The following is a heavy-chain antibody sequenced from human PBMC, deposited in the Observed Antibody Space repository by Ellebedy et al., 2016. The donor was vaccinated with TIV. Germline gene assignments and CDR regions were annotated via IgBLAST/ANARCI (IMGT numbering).Heavy chain of an antibody. V-gene: IGHV1-3*01. CDR2: INAGNGNT. J-gene: IGHJ5*02. CDR1: GYTFTSYA. D-gene: IGHD6-19*01. CDR3: ARSSHGGYSSGWYRNWFDP. Sequence: ASVKVSXKASGYTFTSYAMHWVRQAPGQRLEWMGWINAGNGNTNYAQKLQGRVTMTTDTSTSTAYMELRSLRSDDTAVYYCARSSHGGYSSGWYRNWFDPWGQGTLVTVSS.